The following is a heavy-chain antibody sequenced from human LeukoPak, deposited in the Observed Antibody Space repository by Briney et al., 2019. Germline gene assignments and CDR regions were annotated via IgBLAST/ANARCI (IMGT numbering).Heavy chain of an antibody. CDR2: ISAYNGNT. V-gene: IGHV1-18*01. Sequence: VSVKVSCKASGYTFTSYGISWVRQAPGQGLEWMGWISAYNGNTNYAQKLQGRVTMTTDTSTSTAYMELRSLRSDDTAVYYCARDDRIAAASYGMDVWGQGTTVTVSS. CDR3: ARDDRIAAASYGMDV. D-gene: IGHD6-13*01. J-gene: IGHJ6*02. CDR1: GYTFTSYG.